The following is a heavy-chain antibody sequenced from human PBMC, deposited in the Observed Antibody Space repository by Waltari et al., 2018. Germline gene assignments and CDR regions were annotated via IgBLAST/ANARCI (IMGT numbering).Heavy chain of an antibody. Sequence: QVQLVQSGAEVKKPGSSVKVSCKASGGTFSSYAISWVRQAPGHGLEWMGRIIPIFGTANYAQKFQGRVTITADKSTSTAYMELSSLRSEDTAVYYCARDPQAYDFWSGYLGAFDIWGQGTMVTVSS. J-gene: IGHJ3*02. CDR2: IIPIFGTA. CDR1: GGTFSSYA. CDR3: ARDPQAYDFWSGYLGAFDI. D-gene: IGHD3-3*01. V-gene: IGHV1-69*13.